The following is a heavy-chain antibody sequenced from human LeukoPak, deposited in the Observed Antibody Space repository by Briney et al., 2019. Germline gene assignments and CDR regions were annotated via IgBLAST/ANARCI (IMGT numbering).Heavy chain of an antibody. CDR3: AKEDIVAKSYYYGMDV. J-gene: IGHJ6*02. CDR1: GFTFSSYG. CDR2: ISYDGSNK. Sequence: PGGSLRLSCAASGFTFSSYGMHWVRQAPGKGLEWVAVISYDGSNKYYADSVKGRFTISRDNSKNTLYLQMNSLRAEDTAVYYCAKEDIVAKSYYYGMDVWGQGTTVTVSS. D-gene: IGHD5-12*01. V-gene: IGHV3-30*18.